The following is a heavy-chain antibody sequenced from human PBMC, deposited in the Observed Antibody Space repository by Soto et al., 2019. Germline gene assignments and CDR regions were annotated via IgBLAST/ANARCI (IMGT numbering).Heavy chain of an antibody. Sequence: SETLSLTCTVSGGSISSSSYYWGWIRQPPGKGLEWIGSIYYSGSTYYNPSLTSRATISVDTSRNQFSLKLSSVTAADTAVYYCARLGYRNAAWFDPWGQGTLVTVSS. V-gene: IGHV4-39*01. D-gene: IGHD2-15*01. CDR1: GGSISSSSYY. J-gene: IGHJ5*02. CDR2: IYYSGST. CDR3: ARLGYRNAAWFDP.